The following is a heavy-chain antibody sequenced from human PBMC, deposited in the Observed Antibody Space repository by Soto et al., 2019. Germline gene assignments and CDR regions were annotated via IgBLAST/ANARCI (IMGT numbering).Heavy chain of an antibody. CDR1: GFTFSSHS. CDR3: ASIGGITGTTDIWNYYYGMDV. J-gene: IGHJ6*02. Sequence: GGSLRLSCAASGFTFSSHSMNWVRQAPGKGLEWVSYISSSSSTIYYADSVKGRFTISRDNAKNSLYLQMNSLRDEDTAVYFCASIGGITGTTDIWNYYYGMDVWGQGTTVTVSS. D-gene: IGHD1-7*01. V-gene: IGHV3-48*02. CDR2: ISSSSSTI.